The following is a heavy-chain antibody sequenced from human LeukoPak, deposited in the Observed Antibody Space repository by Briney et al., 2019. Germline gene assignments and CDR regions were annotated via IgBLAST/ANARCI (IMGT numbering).Heavy chain of an antibody. D-gene: IGHD1-1*01. Sequence: PGESLKLSCRGSGYTFTTYWLGWARQVPGKGLEWMGIINAADSDTRYSPSFQGQATISADKSISTAYLPWTSLKTADTAIYYCSILSPIRMLDCFFIWGQGKMGTVSS. CDR3: SILSPIRMLDCFFI. J-gene: IGHJ3*02. CDR1: GYTFTTYW. V-gene: IGHV5-51*01. CDR2: INAADSDT.